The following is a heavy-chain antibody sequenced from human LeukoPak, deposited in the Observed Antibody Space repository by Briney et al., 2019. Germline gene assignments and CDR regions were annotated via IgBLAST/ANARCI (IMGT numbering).Heavy chain of an antibody. D-gene: IGHD3-10*01. J-gene: IGHJ6*02. V-gene: IGHV4-34*01. Sequence: SETLSLTCAVYGGSFSGYYWSWIRQPPGKGLEWIGEINHSGSTNYNPSLKSRVTISVDTSQNQFSLKLSSVTAADTAVYYCARGRGYYYYYGMDVWGQGTTVTVSS. CDR3: ARGRGYYYYYGMDV. CDR2: INHSGST. CDR1: GGSFSGYY.